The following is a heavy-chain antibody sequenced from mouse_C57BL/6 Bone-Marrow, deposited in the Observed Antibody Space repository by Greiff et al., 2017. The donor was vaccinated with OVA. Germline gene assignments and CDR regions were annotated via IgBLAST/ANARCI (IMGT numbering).Heavy chain of an antibody. CDR2: IYWDDDK. V-gene: IGHV8-12*01. CDR3: ARNRGSIYYYGSSYFDY. CDR1: GFSLSTSGMG. D-gene: IGHD1-1*01. Sequence: QVTLKESGPGILQSSQTLSLPCSFSGFSLSTSGMGVSWIRQPSGKGLEWLAHIYWDDDKRYNPSLKSRLTISKDTSRNQVFLKITSVDTADTATYYGARNRGSIYYYGSSYFDYWGQGTTLTVSS. J-gene: IGHJ2*01.